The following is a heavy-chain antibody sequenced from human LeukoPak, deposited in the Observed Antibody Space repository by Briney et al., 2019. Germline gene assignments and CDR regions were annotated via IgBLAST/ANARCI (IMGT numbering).Heavy chain of an antibody. CDR3: ARGNYDFWSGYQKVGGAFDI. J-gene: IGHJ3*02. D-gene: IGHD3-3*01. CDR2: ISSSSSTI. V-gene: IGHV3-48*02. CDR1: GFTFTTYW. Sequence: GGSLRLSCAASGFTFTTYWMHWVRQAPGKGLEWVSYISSSSSTIYYADSVKGRFTISRDNAKNSLYLQMNSLRDEDTAVYYCARGNYDFWSGYQKVGGAFDIWGQGTMVTVSS.